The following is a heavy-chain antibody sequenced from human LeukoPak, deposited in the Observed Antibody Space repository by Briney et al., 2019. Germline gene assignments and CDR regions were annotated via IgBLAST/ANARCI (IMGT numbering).Heavy chain of an antibody. CDR1: GFTFSSYA. Sequence: GGSLRLSCAASGFTFSSYAMSWVRQAPGKGLEWVSAISGSGGSTYYADSVKGRFTISRDNSKNTLYLQMNSLRAEDTAVYYCAKEGDMSSGWYSQIDYWGQGTLVTVSS. CDR3: AKEGDMSSGWYSQIDY. CDR2: ISGSGGST. D-gene: IGHD6-19*01. J-gene: IGHJ4*02. V-gene: IGHV3-23*01.